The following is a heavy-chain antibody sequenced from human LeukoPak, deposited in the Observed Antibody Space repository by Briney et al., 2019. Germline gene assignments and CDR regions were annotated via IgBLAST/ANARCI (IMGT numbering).Heavy chain of an antibody. Sequence: SVKVSCKASGGTFGSYAISWVRQAPGQGLEWMGGVIPIFGTANYAQKFQGRVTITADESTSTAYMELSSLRSEDTAVYYCAREACSGGSCYPTWWGQGTLVTVSS. V-gene: IGHV1-69*13. J-gene: IGHJ4*02. CDR3: AREACSGGSCYPTW. CDR2: VIPIFGTA. D-gene: IGHD2-15*01. CDR1: GGTFGSYA.